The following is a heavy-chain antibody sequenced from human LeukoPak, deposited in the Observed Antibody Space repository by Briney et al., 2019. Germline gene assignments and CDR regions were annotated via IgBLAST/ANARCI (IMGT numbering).Heavy chain of an antibody. CDR3: ARCDYVWGSYRYFDY. CDR1: GGTFSSYA. D-gene: IGHD3-16*02. J-gene: IGHJ4*02. V-gene: IGHV1-69*05. Sequence: SVKVSCKASGGTFSSYAISWVRQAPGQGLEWMGGIIPIFGTANYAQKLQDRVTMTTDTSTSTAYMELRSLRSDDTAVYYCARCDYVWGSYRYFDYWGQGTLVTVSS. CDR2: IIPIFGTA.